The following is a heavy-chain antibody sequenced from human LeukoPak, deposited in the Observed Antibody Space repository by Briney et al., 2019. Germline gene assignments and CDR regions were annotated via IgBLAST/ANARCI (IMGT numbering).Heavy chain of an antibody. J-gene: IGHJ6*02. Sequence: GGSLRLSCAASGFTFDDYAMHWVRQAPGKGLEWVSGISWNSGSIGYADSVKGRFTISRDNAKNSLYLQMNSLRAEDTALYYCANAGMDAWGQGTTVTVSS. CDR2: ISWNSGSI. CDR3: ANAGMDA. V-gene: IGHV3-9*01. CDR1: GFTFDDYA.